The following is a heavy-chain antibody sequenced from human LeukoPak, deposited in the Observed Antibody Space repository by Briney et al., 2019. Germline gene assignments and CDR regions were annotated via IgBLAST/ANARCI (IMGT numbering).Heavy chain of an antibody. D-gene: IGHD5-12*01. CDR2: ISGSSNDK. CDR1: GFTFSRYS. CDR3: VRAEGSSGSSEYFQH. J-gene: IGHJ1*01. Sequence: GGSLRLSCSASGFTFSRYSMRWVRQAPGKGLEWVSSISGSSNDKHYIDSVKGRFTISRDNAKNSLLLQMNSLRGEDTAGYYCVRAEGSSGSSEYFQHWGQGTLVTVSS. V-gene: IGHV3-21*01.